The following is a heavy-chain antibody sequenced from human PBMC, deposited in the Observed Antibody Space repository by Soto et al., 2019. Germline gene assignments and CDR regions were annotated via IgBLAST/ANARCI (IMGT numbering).Heavy chain of an antibody. Sequence: SETLSLTCSVSGGSISGSYWSWVRQSPGKGLEWLGYVYYTGSTNYSPSLRSRVSISVDTSKNEFSLRLSSVTAADTAVYFCARSVAVPGAHIDYWGQGTQVTVS. J-gene: IGHJ4*02. CDR3: ARSVAVPGAHIDY. CDR2: VYYTGST. V-gene: IGHV4-59*01. CDR1: GGSISGSY. D-gene: IGHD6-19*01.